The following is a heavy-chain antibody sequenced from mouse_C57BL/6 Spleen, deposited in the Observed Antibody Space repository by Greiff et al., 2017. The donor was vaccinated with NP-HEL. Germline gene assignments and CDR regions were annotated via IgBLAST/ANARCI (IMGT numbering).Heavy chain of an antibody. D-gene: IGHD1-1*01. J-gene: IGHJ2*01. V-gene: IGHV5-17*01. Sequence: EVNVVESGGGLVKPGGSLKLSCAASGFTFSDYGMHWVRQAPEKGLEWVAYISSGSSTIYYADTVKGRFTISRDNAKNTLFLQMTSLRSEDTAMYYCARPYYGSSYLYYFDYWGQGTTLTVSS. CDR2: ISSGSSTI. CDR3: ARPYYGSSYLYYFDY. CDR1: GFTFSDYG.